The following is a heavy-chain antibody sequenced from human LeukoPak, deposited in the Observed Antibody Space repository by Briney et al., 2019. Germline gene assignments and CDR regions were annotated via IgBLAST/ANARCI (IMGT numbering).Heavy chain of an antibody. V-gene: IGHV4-34*01. CDR2: INHSGST. Sequence: KSSETLSLTCAVYGGSFSGYYWSWIRQPPGKGLEWIGEINHSGSTNYNPSLKSRVTISVDTSKNQFSLKLSSVTAADTAVYYCARSGWGVGLRLYYYYYMDVWGKGTTVTVSS. CDR3: ARSGWGVGLRLYYYYYMDV. J-gene: IGHJ6*03. D-gene: IGHD2-15*01. CDR1: GGSFSGYY.